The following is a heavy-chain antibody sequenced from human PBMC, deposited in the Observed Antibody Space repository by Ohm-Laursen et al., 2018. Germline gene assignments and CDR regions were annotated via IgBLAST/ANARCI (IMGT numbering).Heavy chain of an antibody. CDR2: ISSSGSTI. Sequence: SLRLSCAASGFTFSDYYMSWIRQAPGKGLEWVSYISSSGSTIYYADSVKGRFTISRDNAKNSLYLQMNSLRAEDTAVYHCAKGMGFDSSVYYYYAMDVWGQGTTVTVSS. D-gene: IGHD3-22*01. V-gene: IGHV3-11*01. J-gene: IGHJ6*02. CDR1: GFTFSDYY. CDR3: AKGMGFDSSVYYYYAMDV.